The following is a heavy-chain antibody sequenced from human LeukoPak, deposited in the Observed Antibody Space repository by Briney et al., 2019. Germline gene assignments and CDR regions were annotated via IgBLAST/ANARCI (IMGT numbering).Heavy chain of an antibody. D-gene: IGHD3-9*01. CDR2: IYTSGST. CDR1: GGSISSYY. V-gene: IGHV4-4*07. CDR3: ARVWPPTTISRGYYMDV. J-gene: IGHJ6*03. Sequence: SETLSLTCTVSGGSISSYYWSWIRQPAGKGLEWIGRIYTSGSTNYNPSLKSRVTISVDTSKNQFSLKLSSVTAADTAVYYCARVWPPTTISRGYYMDVWGKGTTVTISS.